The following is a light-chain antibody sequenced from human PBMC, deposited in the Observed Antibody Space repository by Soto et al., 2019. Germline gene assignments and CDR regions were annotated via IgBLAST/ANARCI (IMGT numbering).Light chain of an antibody. J-gene: IGKJ1*01. V-gene: IGKV3-20*01. CDR2: GAS. Sequence: EIVLTRSPGTLSLSPGERATLSFMASQSVGSYLSWYQQNPGQAPRLLFYGASNRATAIPDRFSGSGFGTDFTLTITRLEPEDFAVYYCQHYDSSLWTFGQGTKVDIK. CDR3: QHYDSSLWT. CDR1: QSVGSY.